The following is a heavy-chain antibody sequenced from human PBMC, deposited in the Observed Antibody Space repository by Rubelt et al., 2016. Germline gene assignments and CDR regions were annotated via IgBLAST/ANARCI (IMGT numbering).Heavy chain of an antibody. CDR2: INTNTGNS. D-gene: IGHD3-10*01. J-gene: IGHJ5*02. Sequence: QVQLVQSGAEVKKPGASVKVSCKASGYTFTSYAMTWVRQAPGQGLEWMGWINTNTGNSTYAQGFTGRFVFSLDTSVSTAYLQISSRKAEDTAVYYCARDLEGSGSSWFDPWGQGTLVTVSS. V-gene: IGHV7-4-1*02. CDR3: ARDLEGSGSSWFDP. CDR1: GYTFTSYA.